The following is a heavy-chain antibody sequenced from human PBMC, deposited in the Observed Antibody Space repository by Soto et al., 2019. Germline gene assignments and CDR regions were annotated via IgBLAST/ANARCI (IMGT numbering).Heavy chain of an antibody. Sequence: GFPRLSCAASGLTISSYSMNRVRQDPGKGLEWVSYIGGGSSTIYYADSVKGRFTISRDNAKNSLYLQMNSLRAEDTAVYYCARVSQGAAAPDYWGQGTLVTVSS. CDR1: GLTISSYS. V-gene: IGHV3-48*01. CDR2: IGGGSSTI. CDR3: ARVSQGAAAPDY. J-gene: IGHJ4*02. D-gene: IGHD6-13*01.